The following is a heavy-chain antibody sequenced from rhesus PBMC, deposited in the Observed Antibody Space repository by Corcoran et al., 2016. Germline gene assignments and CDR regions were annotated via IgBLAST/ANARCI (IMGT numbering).Heavy chain of an antibody. Sequence: QLQLQESGPGLVKPLETLSLTCVVSDGSIINTYWNWIRQPPGKGLEWFARTSGSGGGTDYNPALKSRVTLSADMSKNQFSLKVNSVTAADTAVYYCARSGWTSWDNRFDVWGAGVLVTVSS. D-gene: IGHD2-39*02. CDR3: ARSGWTSWDNRFDV. V-gene: IGHV4-173*01. CDR2: TSGSGGGT. J-gene: IGHJ5-1*01. CDR1: DGSIINTY.